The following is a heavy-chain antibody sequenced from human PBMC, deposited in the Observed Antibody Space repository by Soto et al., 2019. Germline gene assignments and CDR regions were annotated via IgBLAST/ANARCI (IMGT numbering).Heavy chain of an antibody. CDR1: GFSLSTSEVG. CDR2: IYWDDDK. V-gene: IGHV2-5*02. D-gene: IGHD4-4*01. J-gene: IGHJ4*01. Sequence: GPPPVNPTETLTLTCTFSGFSLSTSEVGVGWVRQPPGKALECLAIIYWDDDKRYSPPLASRLTVTKETSKNQVVLTMTNMGAADTATYDFARLGALYSVFDQWGHGTLGNGSS. CDR3: ARLGALYSVFDQ.